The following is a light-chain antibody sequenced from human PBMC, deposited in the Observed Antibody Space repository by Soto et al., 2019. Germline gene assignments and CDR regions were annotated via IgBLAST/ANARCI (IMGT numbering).Light chain of an antibody. V-gene: IGKV2-28*01. CDR2: LGS. CDR1: QSLLHTIGYNY. J-gene: IGKJ5*01. CDR3: MQALQTPS. Sequence: DSVMTQYPLSLPVTPGEPASISCRSSQSLLHTIGYNYLDWYLQKPGQSPQLLIYLGSNRASGVPDRFSGSGSGTDFTLKISRVEAEDVGVYYCMQALQTPSFGQGTRLEI.